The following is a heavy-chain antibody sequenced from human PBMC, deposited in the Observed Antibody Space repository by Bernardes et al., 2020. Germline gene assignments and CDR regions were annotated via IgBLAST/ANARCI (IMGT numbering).Heavy chain of an antibody. CDR1: GFTFSSYA. D-gene: IGHD5-12*01. J-gene: IGHJ3*02. CDR3: ARGRRWGPDAFDI. V-gene: IGHV3-30-3*01. Sequence: GGSLRLSCAASGFTFSSYAMHWVRQAPGKGLEWVAVISYDGSNKYYADSVKGRFTISRDNSKNTLYLQMNSLRAEDTGVYYCARGRRWGPDAFDIWGQGTMVTVSS. CDR2: ISYDGSNK.